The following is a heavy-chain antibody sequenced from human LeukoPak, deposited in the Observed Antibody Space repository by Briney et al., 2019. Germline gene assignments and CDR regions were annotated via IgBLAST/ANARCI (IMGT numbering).Heavy chain of an antibody. Sequence: GESLRLSCAASGFSFSDSAMYWVRQAPGQGLEWVSSIEASGGPTYYADSVKGRFTISRDNSKNTFYLQMNSLRAEDTAVYYCAKGSGSGWYGWFAPWGQGTLVTVSS. CDR1: GFSFSDSA. D-gene: IGHD6-19*01. CDR2: IEASGGPT. V-gene: IGHV3-23*01. J-gene: IGHJ5*02. CDR3: AKGSGSGWYGWFAP.